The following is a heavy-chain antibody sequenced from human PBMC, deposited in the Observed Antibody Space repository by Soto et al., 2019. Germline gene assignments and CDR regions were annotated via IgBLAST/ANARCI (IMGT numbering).Heavy chain of an antibody. V-gene: IGHV3-48*02. D-gene: IGHD3-10*01. CDR2: ISSSSSTI. CDR3: ASFITMVRGVIHSGSVNYYYGMDV. CDR1: GFTFSSYS. J-gene: IGHJ6*02. Sequence: EVQLVESGGGLVQPGGSLRLSCAASGFTFSSYSMNWVRQAPGKGLEWVSYISSSSSTIYYADSVKGRFTISRDNAKNSLYLQMNSLRDEDTAVYYCASFITMVRGVIHSGSVNYYYGMDVWGQGTMVTVSS.